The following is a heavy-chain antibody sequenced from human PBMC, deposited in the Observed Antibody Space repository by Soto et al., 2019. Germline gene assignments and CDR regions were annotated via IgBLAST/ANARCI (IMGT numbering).Heavy chain of an antibody. CDR3: ARAIAAAYYMDV. CDR1: GGSISSYY. CDR2: IYYSGST. D-gene: IGHD6-13*01. V-gene: IGHV4-59*01. Sequence: SETLSLTCTVSGGSISSYYWIWIRQPPGKGLEWIGYIYYSGSTNYNPSLKSRVTISVDTSKNQFSLKLSSVTAADTAVYYCARAIAAAYYMDVWGKGTTVTVSS. J-gene: IGHJ6*03.